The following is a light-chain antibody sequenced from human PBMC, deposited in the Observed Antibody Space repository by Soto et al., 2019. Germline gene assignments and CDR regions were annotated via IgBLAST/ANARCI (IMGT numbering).Light chain of an antibody. Sequence: AIRIAESPSSLSASTGDRVTITCLASQGISSYLAWYQQKPGKAPKLLIYAASTLQSGVPSRFSGSGSGTDFTLTISCLQSEDFATYYCQQYYSYPLTSGQGTRLEI. V-gene: IGKV1-8*01. CDR3: QQYYSYPLT. CDR1: QGISSY. CDR2: AAS. J-gene: IGKJ5*01.